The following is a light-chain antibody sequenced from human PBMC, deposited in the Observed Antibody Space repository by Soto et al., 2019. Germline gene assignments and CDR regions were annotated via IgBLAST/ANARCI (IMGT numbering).Light chain of an antibody. Sequence: DIQMTQSPSSLSASVGDRVTITFGASQNIINYLNWYQQKPGKAPQLLIYVASRLESGVPSRFSGSGSGTDFTLTITSLQPEDFATYYCQQSYNAPITFGQGTRLEI. CDR2: VAS. CDR1: QNIINY. J-gene: IGKJ5*01. V-gene: IGKV1-39*01. CDR3: QQSYNAPIT.